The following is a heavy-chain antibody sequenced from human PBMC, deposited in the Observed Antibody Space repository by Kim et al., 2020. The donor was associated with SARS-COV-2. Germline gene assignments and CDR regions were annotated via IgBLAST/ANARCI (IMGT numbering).Heavy chain of an antibody. D-gene: IGHD1-26*01. CDR3: ARITPRGIVGAGLPYGMDV. J-gene: IGHJ6*02. V-gene: IGHV1-18*01. CDR1: GYTFTSYG. CDR2: ISAYNGNT. Sequence: ASVKVSCKASGYTFTSYGISWVRQAPGQGLEWMGWISAYNGNTNYAQKLQGRVTMTTDTSTSTAYMELRSLRSDDTAVYYCARITPRGIVGAGLPYGMDVWGQGTTVTVSS.